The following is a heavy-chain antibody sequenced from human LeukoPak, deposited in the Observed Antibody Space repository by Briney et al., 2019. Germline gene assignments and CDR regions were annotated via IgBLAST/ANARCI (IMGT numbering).Heavy chain of an antibody. Sequence: PSETLPLTCTVSGGSISSYYWSWIRQPPGKGLEWIGYIYYSGSTNYNPSLKSRVTISVDTSKNQFSLKLSSVTAADTAVYYCARGHTQAQWLVHDAFDIWGQGTMVTVSS. V-gene: IGHV4-59*01. CDR3: ARGHTQAQWLVHDAFDI. CDR2: IYYSGST. CDR1: GGSISSYY. J-gene: IGHJ3*02. D-gene: IGHD6-19*01.